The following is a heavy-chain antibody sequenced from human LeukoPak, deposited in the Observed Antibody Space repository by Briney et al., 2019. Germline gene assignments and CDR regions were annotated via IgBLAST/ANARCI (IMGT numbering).Heavy chain of an antibody. CDR2: ISAYNGNT. J-gene: IGHJ1*01. Sequence: ASVKVSCKASGYTFTSYGISWVRQAPGHGLEWMGWISAYNGNTNYAQKLQGRVTMTTDTSTSTAYMELRSLRSDDTAVYYCARDSSSWYEGYFQHWGQGTLVTVSS. D-gene: IGHD6-13*01. V-gene: IGHV1-18*01. CDR3: ARDSSSWYEGYFQH. CDR1: GYTFTSYG.